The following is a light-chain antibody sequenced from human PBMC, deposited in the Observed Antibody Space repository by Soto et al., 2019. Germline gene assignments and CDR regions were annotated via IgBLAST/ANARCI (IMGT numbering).Light chain of an antibody. CDR2: DVN. J-gene: IGLJ1*01. V-gene: IGLV2-14*01. Sequence: QSVLTQPASVSGSPGQSITISCTGSSSDVGYYIFVSWYQQHPGKAPKLMIYDVNNRPSGVSNRFSGSKSGNTASLTISGLQAEDEADYYCCSYTTSSSYVFGTGTKLNVL. CDR3: CSYTTSSSYV. CDR1: SSDVGYYIF.